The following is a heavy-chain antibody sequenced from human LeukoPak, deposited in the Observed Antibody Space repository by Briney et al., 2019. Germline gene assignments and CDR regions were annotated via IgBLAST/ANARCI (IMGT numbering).Heavy chain of an antibody. J-gene: IGHJ4*02. CDR2: INPNSGAT. CDR1: GYTFTGSY. V-gene: IGHV1-2*02. Sequence: GASVKVSCKASGYTFTGSYLHWVRRAPGQGLEYMGMINPNSGATDYAQRFQGRVSMTRDTSVSTAYMELSRLRSDDTAVYYCATGRYCSGGDCYSRIDYWGQGTLVTVSS. CDR3: ATGRYCSGGDCYSRIDY. D-gene: IGHD2-15*01.